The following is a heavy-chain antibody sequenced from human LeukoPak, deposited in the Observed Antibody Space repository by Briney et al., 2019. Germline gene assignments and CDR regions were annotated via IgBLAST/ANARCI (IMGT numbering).Heavy chain of an antibody. J-gene: IGHJ6*02. CDR3: AREKHDSNWYFYGMDV. Sequence: GASVKVSRKASGGTFSTYAISWVRQAPGQGLEWMGRVIPIFDRASYAQKFQGRVTITADKSTTTAYMELSSLGSEDTAVYSCAREKHDSNWYFYGMDVWGQGTTVTVSS. D-gene: IGHD3-22*01. CDR2: VIPIFDRA. CDR1: GGTFSTYA. V-gene: IGHV1-69*04.